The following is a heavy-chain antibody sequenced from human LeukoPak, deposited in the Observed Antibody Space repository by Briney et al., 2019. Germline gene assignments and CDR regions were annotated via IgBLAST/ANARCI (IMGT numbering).Heavy chain of an antibody. CDR3: ARESPDTAMVTGAFDI. D-gene: IGHD5-18*01. Sequence: LETLSLTCTVSGGSISSYYWSWLRQPPGKGLEWIGYICYSGSTNYNPSLKSRVTISVDTSKNQFSLKLSSVTAADTAVYYCARESPDTAMVTGAFDIWGQGTMVTVSS. V-gene: IGHV4-59*08. CDR2: ICYSGST. CDR1: GGSISSYY. J-gene: IGHJ3*02.